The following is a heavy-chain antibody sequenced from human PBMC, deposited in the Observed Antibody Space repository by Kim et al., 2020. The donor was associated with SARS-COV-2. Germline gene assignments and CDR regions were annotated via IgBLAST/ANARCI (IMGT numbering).Heavy chain of an antibody. D-gene: IGHD3-9*01. V-gene: IGHV4-39*07. J-gene: IGHJ4*02. CDR3: ARDLDGLVLAPGY. CDR2: IYYSGST. CDR1: GGSISSSSYY. Sequence: SETLSLTCTVSGGSISSSSYYWGWIRQPPGKGLEWIGSIYYSGSTYYNPSLKSRVTISVDTSKNQFSLKLSSVTAADTAVYYCARDLDGLVLAPGYWGQGTLVTVSS.